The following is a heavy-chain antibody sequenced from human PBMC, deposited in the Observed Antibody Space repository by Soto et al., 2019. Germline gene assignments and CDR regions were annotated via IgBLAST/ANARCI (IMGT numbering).Heavy chain of an antibody. V-gene: IGHV3-30-3*01. CDR1: GFIFSNYA. CDR2: ISYDGNTQ. Sequence: GGPLRLSCAASGFIFSNYAMQWVHQAPGKGLEWMAAISYDGNTQYYADSVRGRFTISRDNSKNTVYVQMISLRAEDTAVYYCARDLKGDTKLDYWGQGTLVTVSS. J-gene: IGHJ4*02. D-gene: IGHD1-26*01. CDR3: ARDLKGDTKLDY.